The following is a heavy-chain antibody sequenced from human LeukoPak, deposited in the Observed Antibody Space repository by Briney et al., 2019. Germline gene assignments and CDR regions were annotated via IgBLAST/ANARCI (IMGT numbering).Heavy chain of an antibody. J-gene: IGHJ4*02. CDR3: ARGKKKYYFDY. Sequence: GGSLRLSCAASGFTFSSYWMTWVRQAPGKGLEWVANIKPDGSVGYYVDSVKGRFTISRDNAKNSLYLQMNSLRAEDTAVYYCARGKKKYYFDYWGQGTLVTVSS. CDR2: IKPDGSVG. V-gene: IGHV3-7*03. CDR1: GFTFSSYW.